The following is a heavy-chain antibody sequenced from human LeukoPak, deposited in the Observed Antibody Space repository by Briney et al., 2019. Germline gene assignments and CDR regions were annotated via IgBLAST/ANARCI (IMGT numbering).Heavy chain of an antibody. CDR1: GGSISSSSYY. Sequence: SETLSLTCTVSGGSISSSSYYWGWFRQPPGKGLEWIGSIYYSGSTYYNPSLKSRVTISVDTSKNQFSLKLSSVTAADTAVYYCARGIVVAAENWFDPWGQGTLVTVSS. CDR3: ARGIVVAAENWFDP. D-gene: IGHD2-15*01. J-gene: IGHJ5*02. V-gene: IGHV4-39*01. CDR2: IYYSGST.